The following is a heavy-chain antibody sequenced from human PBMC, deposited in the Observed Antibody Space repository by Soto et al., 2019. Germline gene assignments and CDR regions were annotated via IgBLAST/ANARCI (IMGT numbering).Heavy chain of an antibody. Sequence: ASVKVSCKASGYTFTSYGISWVRQAPGQGLEWMGWISAYNGNTNYAQKLQGRVTMTTDTSTSTAYMELRSLRSDDTAVYYCARDNSYGYFYYYYYMDVWGKGTTVTVS. CDR1: GYTFTSYG. CDR3: ARDNSYGYFYYYYYMDV. J-gene: IGHJ6*03. CDR2: ISAYNGNT. V-gene: IGHV1-18*01. D-gene: IGHD5-18*01.